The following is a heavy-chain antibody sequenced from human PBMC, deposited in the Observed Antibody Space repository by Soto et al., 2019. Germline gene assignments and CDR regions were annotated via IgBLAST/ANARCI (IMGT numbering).Heavy chain of an antibody. Sequence: PGGSLRLSCAASGFIFSTYSMNWVRQAPEKGLEWVSSISSSSSYIYYADSVKGRFTISRDYAKNSLYLQMNSLRAEDTAVYYCVREQRLVRHYYYGMDVWGPGTTVTVSS. CDR3: VREQRLVRHYYYGMDV. D-gene: IGHD6-13*01. CDR2: ISSSSSYI. J-gene: IGHJ6*02. V-gene: IGHV3-21*01. CDR1: GFIFSTYS.